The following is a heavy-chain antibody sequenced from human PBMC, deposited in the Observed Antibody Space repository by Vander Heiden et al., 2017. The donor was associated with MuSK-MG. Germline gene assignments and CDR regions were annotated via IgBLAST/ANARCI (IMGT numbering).Heavy chain of an antibody. J-gene: IGHJ5*02. Sequence: QVQLQESGPGLVKPSETLSLTCTVPGGPISTYYWGWVRQPPGKGLEFIGYIYYRGSTNYNPSLKSRVTISVDTSKNQFSLKLSSVTAADTAVYYCARVRTSLGAAAWFDPWGQGTLVSVSS. CDR3: ARVRTSLGAAAWFDP. CDR1: GGPISTYY. CDR2: IYYRGST. D-gene: IGHD2-15*01. V-gene: IGHV4-59*01.